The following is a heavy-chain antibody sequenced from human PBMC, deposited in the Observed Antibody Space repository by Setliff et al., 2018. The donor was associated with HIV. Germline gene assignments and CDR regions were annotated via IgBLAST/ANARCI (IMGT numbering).Heavy chain of an antibody. Sequence: SETLSLTCTVSGVSITSYYWNWIRQPPGKGLEWIGYGHYSGNTKQNPSLRSRVTISVDTSKNQLSLTLYSVSAADTAVYYCARWEDAQKAFDIWGHGTMVTV. CDR3: ARWEDAQKAFDI. CDR1: GVSITSYY. V-gene: IGHV4-59*08. CDR2: GHYSGNT. J-gene: IGHJ3*02. D-gene: IGHD1-26*01.